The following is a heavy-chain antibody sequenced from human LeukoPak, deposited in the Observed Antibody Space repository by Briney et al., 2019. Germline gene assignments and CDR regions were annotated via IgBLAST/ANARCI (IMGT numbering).Heavy chain of an antibody. Sequence: SETLSLTCTVSGGSISSYYWSWIRQPPGKGLEWIGYVYYSGSTNYNPSLKSRVTISVDTSKNQFSLKLSSVTAADTAVYYCAREGYDSSGYYYNYWGQGTLVTVSS. CDR1: GGSISSYY. CDR2: VYYSGST. V-gene: IGHV4-59*01. J-gene: IGHJ4*02. CDR3: AREGYDSSGYYYNY. D-gene: IGHD3-22*01.